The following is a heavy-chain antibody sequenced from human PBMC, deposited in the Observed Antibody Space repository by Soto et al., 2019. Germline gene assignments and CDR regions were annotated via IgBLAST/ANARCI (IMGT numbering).Heavy chain of an antibody. D-gene: IGHD1-26*01. V-gene: IGHV4-30-2*01. Sequence: LSHTVSISVVSVTRGNYSWSWIRQPPGKGLEWIGYIYHTGSSYDNPSLKSRLTISIDRSKNQISLKLRSVTAADTAMYYCARFSGSYFDYWGQGTLVTVSS. J-gene: IGHJ4*02. CDR2: IYHTGSS. CDR1: VVSVTRGNYS. CDR3: ARFSGSYFDY.